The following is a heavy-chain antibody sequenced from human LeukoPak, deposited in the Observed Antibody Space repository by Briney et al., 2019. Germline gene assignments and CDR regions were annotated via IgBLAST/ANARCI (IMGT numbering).Heavy chain of an antibody. Sequence: PSETLSLTCAVYGGSFSGYYWSWIRQPPGKGLEWIGEINHSGSTNYNPSLKRRVTIAVDTSKNQLSLKLSSVPPADTAVYYCARGRFAILPRRFWFDPWGQGTLVTVSS. J-gene: IGHJ5*02. CDR2: INHSGST. CDR1: GGSFSGYY. V-gene: IGHV4-34*01. D-gene: IGHD3-16*01. CDR3: ARGRFAILPRRFWFDP.